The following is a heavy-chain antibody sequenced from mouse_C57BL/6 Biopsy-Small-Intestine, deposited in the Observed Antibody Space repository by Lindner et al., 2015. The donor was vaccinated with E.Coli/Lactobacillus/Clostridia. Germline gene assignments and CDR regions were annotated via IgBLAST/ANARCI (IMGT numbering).Heavy chain of an antibody. Sequence: VQLQESGPELVKPGASVKISFKASGYSFTGYYMNWVKQSHGNILDWIGYIYPFNGLSSYNQKFKGKATLTVDKSSSTAYMELRSLTSDDSAVYYCASLTGTKGYFDYWGQGTTLTVSS. CDR1: GYSFTGYY. CDR3: ASLTGTKGYFDY. CDR2: IYPFNGLS. D-gene: IGHD4-1*01. V-gene: IGHV1-31*01. J-gene: IGHJ2*01.